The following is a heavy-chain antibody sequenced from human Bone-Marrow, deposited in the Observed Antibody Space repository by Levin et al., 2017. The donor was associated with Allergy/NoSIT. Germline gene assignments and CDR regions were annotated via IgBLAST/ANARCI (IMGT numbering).Heavy chain of an antibody. V-gene: IGHV3-15*01. J-gene: IGHJ4*02. Sequence: GESLKISCAASGFNFESAWMSWVRQAPGKGLEWIGRIKSQVDGGAIDYAAPMKGKFTISRDDSKATLFLQMSSLKTDDTAVYYCTTLAVSGPGVFDYWGQGTLVTVSS. CDR1: GFNFESAW. D-gene: IGHD6-19*01. CDR3: TTLAVSGPGVFDY. CDR2: IKSQVDGGAI.